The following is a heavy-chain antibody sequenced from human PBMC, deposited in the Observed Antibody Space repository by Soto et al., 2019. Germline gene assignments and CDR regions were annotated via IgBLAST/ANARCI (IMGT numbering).Heavy chain of an antibody. CDR2: SNGNSGNI. J-gene: IGHJ4*02. CDR1: GFTFKEYA. V-gene: IGHV3-9*01. D-gene: IGHD2-8*01. CDR3: ARDVWAVARRLRY. Sequence: EVQLVESGGGLGQPGRSLRLSCAASGFTFKEYAMHWVRQAPGKGLEWVASSNGNSGNIGYADSVKGRFIIYRDNDKNLLYVEATSLRAEEADLYYCARDVWAVARRLRYWGQGTLVTGSS.